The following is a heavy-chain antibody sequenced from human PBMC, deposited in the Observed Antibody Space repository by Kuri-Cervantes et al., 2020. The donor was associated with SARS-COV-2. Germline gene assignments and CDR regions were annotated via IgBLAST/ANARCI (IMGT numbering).Heavy chain of an antibody. J-gene: IGHJ6*02. D-gene: IGHD6-6*01. CDR1: GFTFSSYA. CDR3: ARDAGEHLVQFFMDV. CDR2: ISYNGRNR. V-gene: IGHV3-30*04. Sequence: GVLLRLSCAASGFTFSSYAMHWVRQTPGKGLEWVAIISYNGRNRYFADSVKGRLTVSRDNSKNTLYLQMNNLRAEDTAVYSCARDAGEHLVQFFMDVWGQGTAVTVSS.